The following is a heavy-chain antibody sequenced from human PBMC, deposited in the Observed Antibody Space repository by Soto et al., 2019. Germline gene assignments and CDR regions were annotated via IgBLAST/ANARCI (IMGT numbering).Heavy chain of an antibody. CDR1: SGSVRSSSYY. D-gene: IGHD6-13*01. V-gene: IGHV4-39*01. CDR3: ARHEGGAAADRPLDY. J-gene: IGHJ4*02. CDR2: IYYSGRT. Sequence: QLRLQESGPGLVKSSETLSLTCTVSSGSVRSSSYYWGWIRQPPGKGLEWIASIYYSGRTHNNPALKSRVTMSIDTYTNQFSLKMTSVTAAATAVYYCARHEGGAAADRPLDYWGQGTLVTVSS.